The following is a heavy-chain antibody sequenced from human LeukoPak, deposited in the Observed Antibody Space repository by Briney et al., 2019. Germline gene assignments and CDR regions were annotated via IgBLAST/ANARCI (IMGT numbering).Heavy chain of an antibody. Sequence: GGSLRLSCTASGFTFSSYGMHWVRQAPGKGLEWVTFIHYDGNDYKGYADSVKGRFTVSRDSSKNTLYLQMNSLRAEDTAVYYCARDPLGYSSSWYYFDYWGQGTLVTVSS. D-gene: IGHD6-13*01. CDR3: ARDPLGYSSSWYYFDY. V-gene: IGHV3-30*02. CDR2: IHYDGNDYK. J-gene: IGHJ4*02. CDR1: GFTFSSYG.